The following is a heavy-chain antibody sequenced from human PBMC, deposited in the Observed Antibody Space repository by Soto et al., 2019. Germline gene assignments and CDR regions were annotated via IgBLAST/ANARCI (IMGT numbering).Heavy chain of an antibody. Sequence: APGKGCCKASGYTLTSYGISWVRQAPGPGLEWMGWISAYNGNTNYAQKLQGRVTRTTDTSTSTAYMELRSLRSDDTAVYYCARDFEEQQLEHWGQGTLVTVSS. D-gene: IGHD6-13*01. CDR2: ISAYNGNT. CDR3: ARDFEEQQLEH. CDR1: GYTLTSYG. V-gene: IGHV1-18*01. J-gene: IGHJ1*01.